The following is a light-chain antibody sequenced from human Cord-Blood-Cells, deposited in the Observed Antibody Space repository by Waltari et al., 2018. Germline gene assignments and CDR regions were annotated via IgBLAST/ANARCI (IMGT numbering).Light chain of an antibody. CDR2: DVS. CDR1: SSDVGGYNY. V-gene: IGLV2-11*01. J-gene: IGLJ1*01. CDR3: CSYAGSYV. Sequence: VTISCTGTSSDVGGYNYVSWYQQHPGKAPKLMIYDVSKRPSGVPDRFSGSKSGNTASLTISGLQAEDEADYYCCSYAGSYVFGTGTKVTVL.